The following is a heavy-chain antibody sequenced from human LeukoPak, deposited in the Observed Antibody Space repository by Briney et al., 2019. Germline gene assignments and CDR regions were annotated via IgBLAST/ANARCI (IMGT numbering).Heavy chain of an antibody. CDR3: ARHQYGSGTSYPLDY. V-gene: IGHV4-59*08. D-gene: IGHD3-10*01. J-gene: IGHJ4*02. Sequence: SETLSLTCTVSGGSISSYSWSWFRQPPGKGLEWIGNIYYSGAINYNPSLKSRVTISVDTSNNQFSLRLSSVTAADTAVYYWARHQYGSGTSYPLDYWGQGTLVTVSS. CDR1: GGSISSYS. CDR2: IYYSGAI.